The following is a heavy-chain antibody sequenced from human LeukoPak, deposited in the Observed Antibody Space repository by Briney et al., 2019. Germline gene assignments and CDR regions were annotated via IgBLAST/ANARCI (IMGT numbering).Heavy chain of an antibody. CDR2: ISVRSNYI. Sequence: GGSLRLSCLASGYTFSSYSINWVRQAPGKGLEWVSSISVRSNYIYYADSVRGRFRISRDDARDSLYLQMNSLRAEDTAVYYCVRLRRNSDTTGFYYYYDFWGQGTLVTVSS. D-gene: IGHD3-22*01. V-gene: IGHV3-21*01. CDR1: GYTFSSYS. J-gene: IGHJ4*02. CDR3: VRLRRNSDTTGFYYYYDF.